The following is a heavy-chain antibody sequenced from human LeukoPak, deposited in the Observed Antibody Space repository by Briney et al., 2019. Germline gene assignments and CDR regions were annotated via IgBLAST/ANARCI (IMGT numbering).Heavy chain of an antibody. CDR1: GGTFSSYA. CDR2: IIPIFGTA. D-gene: IGHD2-2*01. J-gene: IGHJ6*03. CDR3: ARVRYCSSTSCYGYYYYMDV. Sequence: ASVKISCKASGGTFSSYAISWVRQAPGQGLEWMGGIIPIFGTANYAQKFQGRVTITADESTSTAYMELSSLRSEDTAVYYCARVRYCSSTSCYGYYYYMDVWGKGTTVTASS. V-gene: IGHV1-69*13.